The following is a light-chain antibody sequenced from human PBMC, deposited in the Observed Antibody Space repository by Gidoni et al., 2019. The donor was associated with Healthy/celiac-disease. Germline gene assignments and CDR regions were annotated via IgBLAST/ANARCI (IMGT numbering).Light chain of an antibody. CDR1: SSDVGRYNL. CDR2: EGS. J-gene: IGLJ1*01. CDR3: CSYAGSKV. Sequence: QSALTHPASVSGSPGQSITISCTGTSSDVGRYNLVSWYQQHPGKAPKLMIYEGSKRPSGVSNRFSGSKSGNTASLTISGLQAEDEADYYCCSYAGSKVFGTGTKVTVL. V-gene: IGLV2-23*01.